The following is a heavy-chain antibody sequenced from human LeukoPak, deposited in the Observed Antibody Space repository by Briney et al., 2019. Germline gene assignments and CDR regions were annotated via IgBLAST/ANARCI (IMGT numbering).Heavy chain of an antibody. V-gene: IGHV3-30*18. CDR3: AKGGYYDILTGYGHNPFDY. D-gene: IGHD3-9*01. Sequence: GRSLRLSCAASGFTFSSYGMHWVRQAPGKGLEWVAVISYDGSNKYYADSVKGRFTISRDNSKNTLYLQMNSLRAEDTAVYYCAKGGYYDILTGYGHNPFDYWGQGTLVTVSS. J-gene: IGHJ4*02. CDR2: ISYDGSNK. CDR1: GFTFSSYG.